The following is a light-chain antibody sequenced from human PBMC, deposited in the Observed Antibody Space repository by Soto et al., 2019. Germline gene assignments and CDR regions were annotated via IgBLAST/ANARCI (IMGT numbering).Light chain of an antibody. J-gene: IGKJ1*01. CDR1: QSVSSSY. Sequence: EIVLTQSPGTLSLSPGERATLSCRASQSVSSSYLAWYQQKPGQAPRLLIYGASSRATGIPDRFGGSGSGTDFTLTISGLEPEDFAVYYCQQYGSSPRTFGQGTKMDIK. V-gene: IGKV3-20*01. CDR3: QQYGSSPRT. CDR2: GAS.